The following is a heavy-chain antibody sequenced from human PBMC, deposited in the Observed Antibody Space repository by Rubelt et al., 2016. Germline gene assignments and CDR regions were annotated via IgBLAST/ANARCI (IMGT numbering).Heavy chain of an antibody. V-gene: IGHV1-3*01. J-gene: IGHJ6*02. CDR3: ARFALPAVTTAYYYYALDV. D-gene: IGHD4-17*01. Sequence: QVQLVQSGAEVKRPGASVKVSCKASGYPFATYAMHWVRQAPGQRLEWMGWIDDGNGDKKYSINLQGSVTFTRDTSASTAYMELSSLRSEDSAVYYCARFALPAVTTAYYYYALDVWGQGTTVTVSS. CDR2: IDDGNGDK. CDR1: GYPFATYA.